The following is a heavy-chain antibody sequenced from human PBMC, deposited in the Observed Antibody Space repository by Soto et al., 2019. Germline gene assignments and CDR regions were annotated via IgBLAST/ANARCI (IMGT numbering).Heavy chain of an antibody. CDR1: GGTFSSYA. CDR3: ARGDGGDTAMVPRHYYYSGMAV. V-gene: IGHV1-69*06. CDR2: IIPIFGTA. J-gene: IGHJ6*04. D-gene: IGHD5-18*01. Sequence: QVQLVQSGAEVKKPGSSVKVSCKASGGTFSSYAISWVRQAPGQGLEWMGGIIPIFGTANYAQKFQGRVTITADKSTSTAYRELSSLRSEDTPVYYCARGDGGDTAMVPRHYYYSGMAVWAKGTTATASS.